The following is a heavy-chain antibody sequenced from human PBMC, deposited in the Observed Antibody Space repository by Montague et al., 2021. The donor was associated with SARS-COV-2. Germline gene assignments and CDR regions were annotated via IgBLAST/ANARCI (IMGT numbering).Heavy chain of an antibody. V-gene: IGHV4-59*01. CDR3: AREYRIELWQTNWYFGL. D-gene: IGHD3-16*01. CDR1: GGSISGYY. Sequence: SETLSLTCSVSGGSISGYYWSWIRQPPGKGLEWIGYIYHSENTKYNPSLKSRVSISVDTSKNQFSLRLSSVTAADTAVYYYAREYRIELWQTNWYFGLWDRGTLVTVSS. CDR2: IYHSENT. J-gene: IGHJ2*01.